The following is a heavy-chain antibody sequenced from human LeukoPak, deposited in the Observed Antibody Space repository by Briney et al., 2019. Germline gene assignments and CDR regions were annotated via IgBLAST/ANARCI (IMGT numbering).Heavy chain of an antibody. CDR3: ASGRVDYDNPQLGY. CDR1: GGSIISTIFY. V-gene: IGHV4-39*01. J-gene: IGHJ4*02. D-gene: IGHD4-17*01. CDR2: IYYGDTT. Sequence: SETLSLTCTVSGGSIISTIFYWGWIRQSPGKRLEWIATIYYGDTTYYNPSLKSRVTISVDRSKNQFSLQLTSMTAADTAVYYCASGRVDYDNPQLGYWGQGTLVIVSS.